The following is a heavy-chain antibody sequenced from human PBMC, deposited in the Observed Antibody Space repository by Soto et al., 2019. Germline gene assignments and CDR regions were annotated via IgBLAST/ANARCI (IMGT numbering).Heavy chain of an antibody. Sequence: QHPGKGLERIGYIYYSGSTYYNPSLKSRVTISVDTSKNQFSLKLSSVTAADTALYYCARGENAWADLDYSGQGTLLSVPS. J-gene: IGHJ4*02. V-gene: IGHV4-31*02. CDR3: ARGENAWADLDY. CDR2: IYYSGST. D-gene: IGHD3-16*01.